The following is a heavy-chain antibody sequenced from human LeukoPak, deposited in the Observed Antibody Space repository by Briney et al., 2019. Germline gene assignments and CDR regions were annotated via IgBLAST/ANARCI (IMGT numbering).Heavy chain of an antibody. CDR1: GFTFSRYG. V-gene: IGHV3-21*01. CDR2: ISSSSSYI. J-gene: IGHJ4*02. D-gene: IGHD3-9*01. Sequence: GGSLRLSCAASGFTFSRYGMHWVRQAPGKGLEWVSSISSSSSYIYYADSVKGRFTISRDNAKNSLYLQMNSLRAEDTAVYYCAKGGKYDILTGFPRLRLLGDYWGQGTLVTVSS. CDR3: AKGGKYDILTGFPRLRLLGDY.